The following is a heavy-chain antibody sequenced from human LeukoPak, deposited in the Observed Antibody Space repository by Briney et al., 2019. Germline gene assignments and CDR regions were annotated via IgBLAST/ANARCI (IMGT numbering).Heavy chain of an antibody. J-gene: IGHJ4*02. D-gene: IGHD3-22*01. CDR2: IYHSGST. CDR3: ATYYDSSGYFDY. CDR1: GYSISSGYY. Sequence: SETLSLTCTVSGYSISSGYYWGWIRQPPGKGLEWIGSIYHSGSTYYNPSLKSRVTISVDTSKNQFSLKLSSVTAADTAVYYCATYYDSSGYFDYWGQGTLVTVSS. V-gene: IGHV4-38-2*02.